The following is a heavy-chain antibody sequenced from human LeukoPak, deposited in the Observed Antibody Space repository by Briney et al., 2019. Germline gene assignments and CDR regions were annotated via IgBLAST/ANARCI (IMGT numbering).Heavy chain of an antibody. J-gene: IGHJ4*02. D-gene: IGHD3-16*01. CDR2: MYYSGSA. CDR1: GGSMNNYY. CDR3: ARGGSYFMYFDY. V-gene: IGHV4-59*01. Sequence: PSETLSLTCTVSGGSMNNYYWSWIRQPPGKGLEWIGYMYYSGSANYNPSLKSRVTISVDTSENQLSLKLTSVTAADTAVYYCARGGSYFMYFDYWGQGTLVTVSS.